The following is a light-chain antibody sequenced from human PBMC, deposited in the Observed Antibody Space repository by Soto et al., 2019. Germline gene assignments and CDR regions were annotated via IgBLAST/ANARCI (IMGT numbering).Light chain of an antibody. Sequence: QSVLTQPASVSGSPGQSITISCTGTSSDVGSYNYVSWYQQYPGKAPKLMIYDVNNRPSGVSYLFSGSKSGNTASLTISGLHAEDEADYYCSSYTTNSAHVVFGAGTKLSVL. CDR3: SSYTTNSAHVV. CDR2: DVN. V-gene: IGLV2-14*01. CDR1: SSDVGSYNY. J-gene: IGLJ2*01.